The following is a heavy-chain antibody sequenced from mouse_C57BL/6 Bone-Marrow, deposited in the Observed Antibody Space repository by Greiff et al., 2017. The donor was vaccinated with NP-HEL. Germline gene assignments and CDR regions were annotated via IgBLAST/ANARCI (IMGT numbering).Heavy chain of an antibody. Sequence: VQLQQSGAELVRPGASVKLSCTASGFNIKDDYMHWVKQRPEQGLEWIGWIDPENGDTEYASKFQGKATITADTSSNTAYLQLSSLSSEDTAVYYCTTDGYDRAYWGQATLVTVSA. J-gene: IGHJ3*01. CDR2: IDPENGDT. D-gene: IGHD2-2*01. V-gene: IGHV14-4*01. CDR1: GFNIKDDY. CDR3: TTDGYDRAY.